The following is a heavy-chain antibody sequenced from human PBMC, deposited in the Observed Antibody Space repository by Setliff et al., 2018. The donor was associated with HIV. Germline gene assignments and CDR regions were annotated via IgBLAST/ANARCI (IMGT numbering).Heavy chain of an antibody. CDR1: GFAFDNYC. Sequence: GGSLRLSCAASGFAFDNYCMTWVRQAPGKGLEWVSAIGGSTGSTYYADSVKGRFIISRDNSQNTLYLQMNSLRADDTAIYYCAKGFRPVDTALVSGPTYWGQGIRVTVS. CDR3: AKGFRPVDTALVSGPTY. CDR2: IGGSTGST. D-gene: IGHD5-18*01. J-gene: IGHJ4*02. V-gene: IGHV3-23*01.